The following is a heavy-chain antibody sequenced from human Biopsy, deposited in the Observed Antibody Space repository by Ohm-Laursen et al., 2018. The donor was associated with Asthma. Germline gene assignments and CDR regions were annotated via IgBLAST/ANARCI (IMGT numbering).Heavy chain of an antibody. CDR1: GDSLSNYA. CDR3: ARGYSGSDRIVYYYSGLEV. J-gene: IGHJ6*02. CDR2: LIPVLGTP. Sequence: ASSVKVSCKASGDSLSNYAISWVRQAPGQGLEWMGGLIPVLGTPDHAQMFEGRVTITAGESTSTAYMELSSLSSEDTAVYYCARGYSGSDRIVYYYSGLEVWGQGTTVTVSS. V-gene: IGHV1-69*01. D-gene: IGHD5-12*01.